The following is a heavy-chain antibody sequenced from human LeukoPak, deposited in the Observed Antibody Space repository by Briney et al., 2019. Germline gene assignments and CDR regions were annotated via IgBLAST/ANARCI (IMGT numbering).Heavy chain of an antibody. V-gene: IGHV5-51*01. J-gene: IGHJ4*02. CDR3: ARHLRYFDWPAAY. Sequence: GESLKISCKGSGYSFTSYWIGWVRQMPGEGLEWMGIIYPGDSDTRYSPSFQGQVTISADKSISTAYLQWSSLKASDTAMYYCARHLRYFDWPAAYWGQGTLVTVSS. CDR1: GYSFTSYW. CDR2: IYPGDSDT. D-gene: IGHD3-9*01.